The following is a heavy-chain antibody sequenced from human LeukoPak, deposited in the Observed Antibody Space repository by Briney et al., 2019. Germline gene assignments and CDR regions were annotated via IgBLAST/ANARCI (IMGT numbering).Heavy chain of an antibody. CDR3: ARDRGDIVVGTTNWFDP. Sequence: GGSLRLSCAASGFTFSSYEMNWVRQAPGKGLEWVSYISSSGSTIYYADSVKGRFTISRDNAKNSLYLQMNSLRAEDTAVYYCARDRGDIVVGTTNWFDPRGQGTLVTVSS. D-gene: IGHD2-2*01. CDR1: GFTFSSYE. V-gene: IGHV3-48*03. J-gene: IGHJ5*02. CDR2: ISSSGSTI.